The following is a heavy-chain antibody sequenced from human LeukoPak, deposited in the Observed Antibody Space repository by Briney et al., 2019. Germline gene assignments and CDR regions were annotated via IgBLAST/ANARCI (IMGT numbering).Heavy chain of an antibody. D-gene: IGHD6-13*01. CDR1: GFTFSSYS. CDR3: ARATLGGIAAAGFDY. V-gene: IGHV3-21*01. Sequence: GGSLRLSCAASGFTFSSYSMNWVRQAPGKGLEWVSSISSSSSYIYYADSVKGRFTISRDNAKNSLYLQMNSLRAEDTAVYYCARATLGGIAAAGFDYWGQGTLVTVSS. J-gene: IGHJ4*02. CDR2: ISSSSSYI.